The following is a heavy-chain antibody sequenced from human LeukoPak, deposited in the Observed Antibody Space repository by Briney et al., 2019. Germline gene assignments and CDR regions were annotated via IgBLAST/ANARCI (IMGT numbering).Heavy chain of an antibody. D-gene: IGHD4-17*01. CDR3: VRDYGDYARQYYYGMDV. CDR1: GASISTRSNY. Sequence: SEILSLTCTVSGASISTRSNYWGWIRQPPGKGWDWIGSIYYSGSTYFNPSLQSRVTLSVDTSNSQFFLKLNSVTAADTAVYYCVRDYGDYARQYYYGMDVWGQGTTVTVSS. J-gene: IGHJ6*02. CDR2: IYYSGST. V-gene: IGHV4-39*01.